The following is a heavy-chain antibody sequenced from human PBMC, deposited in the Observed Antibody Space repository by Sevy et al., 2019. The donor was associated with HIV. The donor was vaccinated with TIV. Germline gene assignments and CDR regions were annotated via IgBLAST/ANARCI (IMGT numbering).Heavy chain of an antibody. J-gene: IGHJ3*02. Sequence: GGFLRLSCAASGFTFSSYAMHWVRQAPGKGLQWVAVISYDGSKKFYADSVKDRFTISRDNAKNSLYLQMNSLRDEDTAVYYCARDRDEDQDIVVVVASDAFDIWGQGTMVTVSS. V-gene: IGHV3-30-3*01. D-gene: IGHD2-15*01. CDR1: GFTFSSYA. CDR2: ISYDGSKK. CDR3: ARDRDEDQDIVVVVASDAFDI.